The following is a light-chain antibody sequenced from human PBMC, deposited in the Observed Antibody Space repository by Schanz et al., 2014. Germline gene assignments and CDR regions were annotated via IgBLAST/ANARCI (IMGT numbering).Light chain of an antibody. V-gene: IGKV1-5*03. CDR1: QSISTW. J-gene: IGKJ3*01. Sequence: DIQMTQSPSTLSASVGDRVTITCRASQSISTWLAWYQQRPGKAPKLLIQKASSLESGVPSRFSGSGSGTEFTLTISSLQSEDFAVYYCQQYNNWSLLTFGPGTKVDIK. CDR2: KAS. CDR3: QQYNNWSLLT.